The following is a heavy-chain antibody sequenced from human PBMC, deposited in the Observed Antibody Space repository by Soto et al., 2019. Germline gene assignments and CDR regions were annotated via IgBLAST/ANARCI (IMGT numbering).Heavy chain of an antibody. D-gene: IGHD3-22*01. CDR1: CASIDSYY. CDR2: IFYSGST. Sequence: PSETLSLTCTVSCASIDSYYWNWIRQPPGKGLEWIGYIFYSGSTTYNPSLKTRVTISVDRSKNQFSLKLTSVTAADTAVYYCARDRTHFDSSAYYSGLDVWGQGTTVTVSS. V-gene: IGHV4-59*13. J-gene: IGHJ6*02. CDR3: ARDRTHFDSSAYYSGLDV.